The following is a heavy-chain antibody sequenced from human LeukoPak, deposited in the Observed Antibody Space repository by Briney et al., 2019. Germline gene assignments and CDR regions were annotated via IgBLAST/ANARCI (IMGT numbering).Heavy chain of an antibody. D-gene: IGHD6-13*01. CDR3: GGGGSSWFLDY. CDR2: IYTSGST. V-gene: IGHV4-4*09. CDR1: GGCISSYY. J-gene: IGHJ4*02. Sequence: SETLSLTCTVSGGCISSYYWSWIRQPPGKGLEWIGYIYTSGSTNYNPSLKSRVTISVDTSKNQFSLKLSSVTAADTAVYYCGGGGSSWFLDYWGQGTLVTVSS.